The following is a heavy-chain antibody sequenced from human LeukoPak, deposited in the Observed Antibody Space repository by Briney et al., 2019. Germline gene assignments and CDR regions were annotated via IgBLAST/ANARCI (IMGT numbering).Heavy chain of an antibody. CDR1: GFIFSSYA. V-gene: IGHV3-23*01. CDR2: FIGSGGNT. D-gene: IGHD4-23*01. CDR3: ARYYGGRYDY. J-gene: IGHJ4*02. Sequence: GGSLRLPCAASGFIFSSYAMSRVRPAPGKGLEWVSTFIGSGGNTYFSDSSKGRFTISRDNAKSSLCLQMNSLRAEDTAMYYCARYYGGRYDYWGQGTLVTVSS.